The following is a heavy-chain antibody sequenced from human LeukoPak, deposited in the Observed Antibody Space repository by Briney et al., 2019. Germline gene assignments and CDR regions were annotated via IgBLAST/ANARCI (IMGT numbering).Heavy chain of an antibody. J-gene: IGHJ5*02. V-gene: IGHV3-9*03. CDR3: AKGGPNYYDSSGLSS. D-gene: IGHD3-22*01. CDR2: ISWNSGSI. Sequence: PGGSLRLSCAASGFTFDDYAMHWVRQAPGKGLEWVSGISWNSGSIGYADSVKGRFTISRDNAKNSLYLQMNSLRAEDMALYYCAKGGPNYYDSSGLSSWGQGTLVTVSS. CDR1: GFTFDDYA.